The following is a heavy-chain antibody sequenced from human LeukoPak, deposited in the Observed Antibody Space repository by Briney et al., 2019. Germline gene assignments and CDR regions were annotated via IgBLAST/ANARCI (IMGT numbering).Heavy chain of an antibody. V-gene: IGHV1-18*04. D-gene: IGHD2-2*01. J-gene: IGHJ4*02. CDR1: GYTFTSYG. CDR3: ARGLDCSSTSCLCDY. Sequence: GASVKVSCKASGYTFTSYGISWVRQAPGQGLEWMGWISAYNGNTNYAQKLQGRVTMTTDTSTSTAYMELRSLRSDDTAVYYCARGLDCSSTSCLCDYWGQRTLVTVSS. CDR2: ISAYNGNT.